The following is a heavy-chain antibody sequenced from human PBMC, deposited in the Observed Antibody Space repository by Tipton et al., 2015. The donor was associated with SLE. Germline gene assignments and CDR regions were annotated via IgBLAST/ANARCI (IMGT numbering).Heavy chain of an antibody. D-gene: IGHD3-22*01. J-gene: IGHJ3*02. CDR1: GFTFSSYS. Sequence: SLRLSCAASGFTFSSYSMNWVRQAPGKGLEWVSYISSSSSTIYYADSVKGRFTISRDNAKNSLYLQMNSLRAEDTAVYYCARDAPFTIVVEGRAFDIWGQGTMVTVSS. CDR2: ISSSSSTI. V-gene: IGHV3-48*01. CDR3: ARDAPFTIVVEGRAFDI.